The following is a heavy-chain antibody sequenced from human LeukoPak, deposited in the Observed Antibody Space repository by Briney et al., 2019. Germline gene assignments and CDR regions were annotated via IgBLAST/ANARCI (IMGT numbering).Heavy chain of an antibody. V-gene: IGHV3-23*01. CDR2: ISGSGGST. Sequence: GGSLRLSCAASGFTFSSYAMSWVRQAPGKGLEWVSAISGSGGSTYYADSVKGRFTISRDNSKNTLYLQMNSLRAEDTAVYYCARDGDSYYDILTGYGMYYYYYGMDVWGQGTTVTVSS. CDR1: GFTFSSYA. J-gene: IGHJ6*02. D-gene: IGHD3-9*01. CDR3: ARDGDSYYDILTGYGMYYYYYGMDV.